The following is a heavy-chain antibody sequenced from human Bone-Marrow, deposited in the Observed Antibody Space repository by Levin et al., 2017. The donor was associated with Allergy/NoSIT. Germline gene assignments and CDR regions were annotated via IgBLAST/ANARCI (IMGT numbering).Heavy chain of an antibody. V-gene: IGHV4-59*01. Sequence: SETLSLMCTVSGASINSYYWSWLRQPPGKGLEWIGYIYFDGTTNYNSSLKSRVTMSVDRTRNQFSLNLASVTAADTAVYYCARYAWNTLTYNWFDPWGPGTQVTVSS. D-gene: IGHD4-17*01. CDR2: IYFDGTT. CDR3: ARYAWNTLTYNWFDP. CDR1: GASINSYY. J-gene: IGHJ5*02.